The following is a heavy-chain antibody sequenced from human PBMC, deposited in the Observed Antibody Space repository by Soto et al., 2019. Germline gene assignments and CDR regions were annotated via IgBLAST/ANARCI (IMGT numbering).Heavy chain of an antibody. Sequence: ASVNVSCKTSGYTFTSYAVHWVRQAPGQRLECVGWINAGNGNTKYSQKFQERVTITRDTSANTTYMELSSLRFEDTAVYYCARGDPLISFYDGLDLWGQGTTVTVSS. V-gene: IGHV1-3*01. CDR1: GYTFTSYA. D-gene: IGHD2-21*02. CDR3: ARGDPLISFYDGLDL. CDR2: INAGNGNT. J-gene: IGHJ6*02.